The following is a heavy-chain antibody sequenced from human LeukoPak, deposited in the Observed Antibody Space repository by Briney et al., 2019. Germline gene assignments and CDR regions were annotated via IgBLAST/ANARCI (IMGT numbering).Heavy chain of an antibody. D-gene: IGHD2-2*01. J-gene: IGHJ4*02. V-gene: IGHV5-10-1*01. CDR3: ARASSTLYADH. CDR1: GYSFTNYW. CDR2: IDPSDSYT. Sequence: GESLKISCKGSGYSFTNYWISWVRPMPGKGLEWMGTIDPSDSYTSYSPSFQGHVTISADKSISTAYLQWSGLKASDSAIYYCARASSTLYADHWGQGTLVTVSS.